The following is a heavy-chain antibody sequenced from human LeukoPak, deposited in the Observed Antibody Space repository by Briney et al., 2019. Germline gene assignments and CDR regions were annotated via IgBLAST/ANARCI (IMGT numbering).Heavy chain of an antibody. V-gene: IGHV3-66*01. J-gene: IGHJ4*02. Sequence: PGGSLRLSCTASGFTVSSNYMSWVRQAPGKGPEWVSVIYSGGSTSYADSVKGRFTISRDNSKNTLYLQMNSLRAEDTAVYYCARFTHGGDFDYWGQGTLVTVSS. D-gene: IGHD2-21*01. CDR3: ARFTHGGDFDY. CDR2: IYSGGST. CDR1: GFTVSSNY.